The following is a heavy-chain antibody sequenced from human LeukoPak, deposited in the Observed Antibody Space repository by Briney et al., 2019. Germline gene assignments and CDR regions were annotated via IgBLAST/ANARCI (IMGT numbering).Heavy chain of an antibody. CDR2: IDPNIGTT. V-gene: IGHV1-2*02. D-gene: IGHD3-22*01. Sequence: ASVTVSCKASGYTFTGFYMHWVRQAPGQGLGWMGWIDPNIGTTKYSQKFQGRVTMTRDTSISEVYMELSRLRSDDTAVYYCARLLEHYYFDASGYYDDDYWGQGTPIIVSS. CDR1: GYTFTGFY. J-gene: IGHJ4*02. CDR3: ARLLEHYYFDASGYYDDDY.